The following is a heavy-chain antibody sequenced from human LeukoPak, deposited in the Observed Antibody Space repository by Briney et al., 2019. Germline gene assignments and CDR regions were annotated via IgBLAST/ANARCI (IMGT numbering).Heavy chain of an antibody. V-gene: IGHV4-39*07. CDR3: ARVGYSYGYAVN. J-gene: IGHJ4*02. CDR1: GGSISSSSYY. D-gene: IGHD5-18*01. Sequence: PSETLSLTCTVSGGSISSSSYYWGWIRQPPGKGLEWIGSIYYSGSTYYNPSLKSRVTISVDTSKNQFSLKLSSVTAADTAVYYCARVGYSYGYAVNWGQGTLVTVSS. CDR2: IYYSGST.